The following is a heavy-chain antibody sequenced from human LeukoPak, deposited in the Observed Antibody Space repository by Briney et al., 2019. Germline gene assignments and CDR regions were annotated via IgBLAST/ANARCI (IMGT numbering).Heavy chain of an antibody. CDR2: ISYDGSNK. CDR3: ASDDRIVVVPAAIVY. D-gene: IGHD2-2*02. J-gene: IGHJ4*02. CDR1: GFTFSSYA. Sequence: GGSLRLSCAASGFTFSSYAMHWVRQAPGKGLEWMAFISYDGSNKYFADSVKGRFTISRDNSKNTLYLQMNSLRAEDTAVYYCASDDRIVVVPAAIVYWGQGTLVTVSS. V-gene: IGHV3-30-3*01.